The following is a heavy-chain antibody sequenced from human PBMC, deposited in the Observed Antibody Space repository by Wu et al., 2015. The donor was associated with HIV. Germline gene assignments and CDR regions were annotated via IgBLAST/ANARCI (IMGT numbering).Heavy chain of an antibody. Sequence: QVQLVQSGAEVKKPGASVKVSCKASGYTFTGYYMHWVRQAPGQGLEWMGWINPNSGGTNYAQKFQGRVTMTRDTSISTAYMELSRLRSDDTAVYYCARAITWIVGATFTLGDDAFDIVGPKGQWSPSLQ. CDR3: ARAITWIVGATFTLGDDAFDI. J-gene: IGHJ3*02. CDR2: INPNSGGT. CDR1: GYTFTGYY. D-gene: IGHD1-26*01. V-gene: IGHV1-2*02.